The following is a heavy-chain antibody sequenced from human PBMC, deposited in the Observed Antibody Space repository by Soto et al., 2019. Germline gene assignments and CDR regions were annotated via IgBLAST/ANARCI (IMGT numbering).Heavy chain of an antibody. CDR2: IYYSGST. J-gene: IGHJ4*02. D-gene: IGHD3-22*01. Sequence: QVQLQESGPGLVKPSQTLSLTCTVSGGSISSGGYYWSWIRQHPGKGLEWIGYIYYSGSTYYNPYLKSRVPISVDTSKNQFSLKLSSVTAADTAVYYCARISYYYDSSGYYLYYFDYWGQGTLVTVSS. CDR3: ARISYYYDSSGYYLYYFDY. V-gene: IGHV4-31*03. CDR1: GGSISSGGYY.